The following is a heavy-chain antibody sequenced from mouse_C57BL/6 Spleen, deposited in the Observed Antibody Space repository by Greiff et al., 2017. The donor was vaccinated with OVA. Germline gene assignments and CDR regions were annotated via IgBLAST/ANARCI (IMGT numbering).Heavy chain of an antibody. V-gene: IGHV1-18*01. D-gene: IGHD1-1*01. CDR3: ARKGNYYGSSYGWYFDV. Sequence: VQLQQSGPELVKPGASVKIPCKASGYTFTDYNMDWVKQSHGKSLEWIGDINPNNGGTIYNQKFKGKATLTVDKSSSTAYMELRSLTSEYTAVYYCARKGNYYGSSYGWYFDVWGTGTTVTVSS. CDR1: GYTFTDYN. J-gene: IGHJ1*03. CDR2: INPNNGGT.